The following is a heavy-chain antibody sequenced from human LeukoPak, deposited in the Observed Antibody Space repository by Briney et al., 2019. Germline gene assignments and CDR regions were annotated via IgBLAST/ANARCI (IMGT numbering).Heavy chain of an antibody. CDR1: GYTLTELS. CDR3: APIYYYDSRGYYSPQGAFDI. J-gene: IGHJ3*02. D-gene: IGHD3-22*01. Sequence: ASVKVSCKVSGYTLTELSMHWVRQAPGKGLEWMGGFDPEDGETIYAQKFQGRVTMTEDTSTDTAYMELSSLRSEDTAVYYCAPIYYYDSRGYYSPQGAFDIWGQGTMVTVSS. V-gene: IGHV1-24*01. CDR2: FDPEDGET.